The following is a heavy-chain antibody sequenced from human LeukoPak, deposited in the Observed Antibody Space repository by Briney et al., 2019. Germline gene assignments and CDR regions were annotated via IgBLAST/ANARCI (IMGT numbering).Heavy chain of an antibody. CDR3: ARDRTVVTQNFAHNWFDP. V-gene: IGHV1-69*13. CDR1: GYTFPSYT. CDR2: IIPIFGTA. J-gene: IGHJ5*02. D-gene: IGHD4-23*01. Sequence: ASVKVSCKASGYTFPSYTIHWVRQAPGQGLEWMGGIIPIFGTANYAQKFQGRVTITADESTSTAYMELSSLRSEDTAVYYCARDRTVVTQNFAHNWFDPWGQGTLVTVSS.